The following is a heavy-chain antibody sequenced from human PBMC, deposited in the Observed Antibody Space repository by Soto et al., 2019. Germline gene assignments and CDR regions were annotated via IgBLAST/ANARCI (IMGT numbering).Heavy chain of an antibody. J-gene: IGHJ4*02. CDR1: GFTFSTYP. D-gene: IGHD2-2*01. CDR3: AKEQTHSEADTSSIFDY. CDR2: ISGSGGST. V-gene: IGHV3-23*01. Sequence: PGGSLRLSCAASGFTFSTYPMTWVRQAPWKWLEWVSSISGSGGSTYYADSVKGRFTISRDNPKNTISLQMNSLRAEDTAVYYCAKEQTHSEADTSSIFDYWGQGTLVTVSS.